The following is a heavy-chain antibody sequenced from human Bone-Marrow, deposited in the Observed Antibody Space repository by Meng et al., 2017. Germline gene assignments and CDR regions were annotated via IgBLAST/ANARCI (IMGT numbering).Heavy chain of an antibody. CDR2: INHSGST. D-gene: IGHD4-11*01. V-gene: IGHV4-34*01. CDR3: ARGPTTMAHDFDY. J-gene: IGHJ4*02. CDR1: GGSFSDYY. Sequence: QVQGQEWGAGLLEASETLSLTCVFSGGSFSDYYWSWIRQPPGKGLEWIGEINHSGSTNYNPSLESRATISVDTSQNNLSLKLSSVTAADSAVYYCARGPTTMAHDFDYWGQGTLVTVPS.